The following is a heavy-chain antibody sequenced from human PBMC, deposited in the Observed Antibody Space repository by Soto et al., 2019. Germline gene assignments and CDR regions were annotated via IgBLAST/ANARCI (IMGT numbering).Heavy chain of an antibody. J-gene: IGHJ4*02. V-gene: IGHV1-69*01. CDR2: FISTFHKV. D-gene: IGHD6-6*01. CDR1: AGTLSTYA. Sequence: QVQLVQSGTEVKKPGSSVRVSCKAPAGTLSTYAIAWVRQAPGQGLEWMGEFISTFHKVNYAQNFKGRVTLTADDSTSTAYMQLSSLTSKDTAVYFCVRAWVRSSALTFSLDSWGQGTLVTVSS. CDR3: VRAWVRSSALTFSLDS.